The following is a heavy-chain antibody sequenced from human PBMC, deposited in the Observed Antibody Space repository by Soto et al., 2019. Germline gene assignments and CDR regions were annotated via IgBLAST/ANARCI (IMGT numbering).Heavy chain of an antibody. CDR1: GGSISSGDYY. Sequence: QVQLQESGPGLVKPSQTLSLTCTVFGGSISSGDYYWSWIRQPPGKGLEWIGYIYYSGSTYYNPSLKSRVTISVDTSKNQFSLKLSSVTAADTAVYYCATKGAYDYVWGSYRYFDYWGQGTLVTVSS. CDR2: IYYSGST. CDR3: ATKGAYDYVWGSYRYFDY. D-gene: IGHD3-16*02. J-gene: IGHJ4*02. V-gene: IGHV4-30-4*01.